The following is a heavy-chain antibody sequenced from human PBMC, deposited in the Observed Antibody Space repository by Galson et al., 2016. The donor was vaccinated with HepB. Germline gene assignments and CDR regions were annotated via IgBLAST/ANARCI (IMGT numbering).Heavy chain of an antibody. CDR3: TRRTYYYDRSGYSPFDY. CDR2: IRSKPNNYAT. CDR1: GFTFNRSA. J-gene: IGHJ4*02. Sequence: KVSCKASGFTFNRSAIHWVRQASGKGLEWVGRIRSKPNNYATAYAASVKGRFTVSRDDSKNTVYLQMNSLKTEDTAVYYCTRRTYYYDRSGYSPFDYWGQGTLVTVSS. D-gene: IGHD3-22*01. V-gene: IGHV3-73*01.